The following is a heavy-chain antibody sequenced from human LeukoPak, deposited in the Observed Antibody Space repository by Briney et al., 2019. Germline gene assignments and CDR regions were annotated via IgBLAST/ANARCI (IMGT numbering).Heavy chain of an antibody. J-gene: IGHJ4*02. V-gene: IGHV4-34*01. D-gene: IGHD2-15*01. CDR1: GFTISNAW. CDR2: INHRGST. Sequence: GSLRLSCAASGFTISNAWMSGVRQAPGKGREWVGEINHRGSTNYNPSLKSRVTISVDTSKNQFSLKLSSVPAADTAVYYCARGAHNLLVGRRGFDYWGQGTLVTVSS. CDR3: ARGAHNLLVGRRGFDY.